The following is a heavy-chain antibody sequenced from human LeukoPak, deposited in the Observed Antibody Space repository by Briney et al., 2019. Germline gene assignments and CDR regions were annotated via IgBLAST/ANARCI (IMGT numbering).Heavy chain of an antibody. V-gene: IGHV1-18*01. CDR2: ISAYNGNT. J-gene: IGHJ5*02. CDR1: GYTFTSYG. CDR3: ARVVQLWPRPYNWFDP. Sequence: GSSVKVSCKASGYTFTSYGISWVRQAPGQGLEWMGWISAYNGNTNYAQKLQGRVTMTTDTSTSTAYMELRSLRSDDTAVYYCARVVQLWPRPYNWFDPWGQGTLVTVSS. D-gene: IGHD5-18*01.